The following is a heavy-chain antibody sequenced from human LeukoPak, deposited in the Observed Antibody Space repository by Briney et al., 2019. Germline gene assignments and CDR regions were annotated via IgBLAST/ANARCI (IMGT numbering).Heavy chain of an antibody. J-gene: IGHJ4*02. D-gene: IGHD3-22*01. CDR1: GFTFNSYW. Sequence: GGSLRLSCAASGFTFNSYWMHWVRQAPGKGLVWVSHINTDGGSTTYADSVKGRFTISRDNAKNTLYLQMNGLRAEDTAVYYCARDTFDSSGYYYGPFDYWGQGTLVTVSS. V-gene: IGHV3-74*01. CDR2: INTDGGST. CDR3: ARDTFDSSGYYYGPFDY.